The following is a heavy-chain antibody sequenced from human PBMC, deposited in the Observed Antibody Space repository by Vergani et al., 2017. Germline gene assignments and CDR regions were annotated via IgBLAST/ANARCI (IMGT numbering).Heavy chain of an antibody. D-gene: IGHD3-9*01. J-gene: IGHJ4*02. CDR3: AREDYGILTGYRY. CDR1: GYTFSNYY. CDR2: INPSGGHT. Sequence: QVQVVQSGAEVKKSGASVKVSCKTSGYTFSNYYMPWVRQAPGQGLEWMGIINPSGGHTNYAQKFQGRVTMTRDTSTSTVYMELSSLRSEDTAIYYCAREDYGILTGYRYWGQGTLVTVSA. V-gene: IGHV1-46*03.